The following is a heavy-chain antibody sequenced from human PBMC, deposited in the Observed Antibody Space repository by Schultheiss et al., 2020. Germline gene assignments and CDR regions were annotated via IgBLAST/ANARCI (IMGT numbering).Heavy chain of an antibody. CDR3: ARAHYDILTGPYGMDV. J-gene: IGHJ6*02. Sequence: SETLSLTCTVSGGSISSGSYYWSWIRQPAGKRLEWIGRIYTSGSTNYNPSLKSRVTISVDTSKNQFSLKLSSVTAADTAVYYCARAHYDILTGPYGMDVWGQGTTVTVSS. V-gene: IGHV4-61*02. CDR2: IYTSGST. CDR1: GGSISSGSYY. D-gene: IGHD3-9*01.